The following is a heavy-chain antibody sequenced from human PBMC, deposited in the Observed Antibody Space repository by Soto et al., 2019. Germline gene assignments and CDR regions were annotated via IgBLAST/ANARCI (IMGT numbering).Heavy chain of an antibody. J-gene: IGHJ4*02. Sequence: ACVNESFKASGCIFIGYYIHWVRQPPGQGLAWMGWINPNSGGTKYPQKFQGRVTMTRDTSITTVYMSLTGLKSDDTAVYYCARDLATGGGSAGFDYWGQGTLVTVSS. V-gene: IGHV1-2*02. CDR3: ARDLATGGGSAGFDY. D-gene: IGHD2-15*01. CDR1: GCIFIGYY. CDR2: INPNSGGT.